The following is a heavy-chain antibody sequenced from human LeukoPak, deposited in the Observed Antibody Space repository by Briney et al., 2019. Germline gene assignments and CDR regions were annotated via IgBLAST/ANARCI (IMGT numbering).Heavy chain of an antibody. Sequence: ASVKVSCKASGYTFTSNAMHWVRQAPGQRLEWMGWINAGNGNTKYSQKFQGRVTITRDTSASTAYMELSSLRSEDTAVYYCARDPGYSSGWSYVDYWGQGTLVTVSS. CDR2: INAGNGNT. CDR1: GYTFTSNA. J-gene: IGHJ4*02. D-gene: IGHD6-19*01. CDR3: ARDPGYSSGWSYVDY. V-gene: IGHV1-3*01.